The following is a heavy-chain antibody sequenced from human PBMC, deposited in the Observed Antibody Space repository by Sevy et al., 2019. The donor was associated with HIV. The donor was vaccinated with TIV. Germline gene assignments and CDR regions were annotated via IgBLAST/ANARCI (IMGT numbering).Heavy chain of an antibody. Sequence: ASVKVSCKASGYTFTSYRIYWVRQAPGQGLEWMGWVSAHNGDTNYVQKVQDRVAMTTDTSTSTAYMELRSLTSDDTARYYCARAYCSGGSCYSLAYWGQGSLVTVSS. CDR3: ARAYCSGGSCYSLAY. CDR2: VSAHNGDT. CDR1: GYTFTSYR. V-gene: IGHV1-18*01. J-gene: IGHJ4*02. D-gene: IGHD2-15*01.